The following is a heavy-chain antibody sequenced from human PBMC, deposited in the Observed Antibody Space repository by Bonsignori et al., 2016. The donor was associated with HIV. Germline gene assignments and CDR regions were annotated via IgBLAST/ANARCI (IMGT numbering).Heavy chain of an antibody. Sequence: GSLRLSCAVYGGSFSGYYWSWIRQPPGKGLEWIGEINHSGNTNYNPSLKSRVTISVDTSKNQFSLKLSSVTAAGTAVYYCAGGAYCGGDCYSGYFQHWGQGTLVTVSS. D-gene: IGHD2-21*01. J-gene: IGHJ1*01. CDR2: INHSGNT. CDR1: GGSFSGYY. V-gene: IGHV4-34*01. CDR3: AGGAYCGGDCYSGYFQH.